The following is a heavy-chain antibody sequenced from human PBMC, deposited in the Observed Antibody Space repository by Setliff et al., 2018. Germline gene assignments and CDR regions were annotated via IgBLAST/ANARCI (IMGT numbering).Heavy chain of an antibody. CDR1: GFSLSTSGMR. D-gene: IGHD2-15*01. J-gene: IGHJ3*01. CDR3: AYRRKMSARYDAFEV. Sequence: SGPTLVNPTQTLTLTCTFSGFSLSTSGMRVSWIRQPPGKAPEWLALIYWDGDEHYTPSLEKRLTITKDTSKNQLVLTVSNMDSMDTATYFCAYRRKMSARYDAFEVWGQGTLVTV. V-gene: IGHV2-5*08. CDR2: IYWDGDE.